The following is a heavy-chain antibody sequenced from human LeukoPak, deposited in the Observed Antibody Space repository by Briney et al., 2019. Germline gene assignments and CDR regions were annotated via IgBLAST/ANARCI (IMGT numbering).Heavy chain of an antibody. CDR1: GGTFSSYA. Sequence: SVKVSCKASGGTFSSYAISWVRQAPGQGLEWMGRIIPILGIANYAQKFQGRVTITADKSTSTAYMELSSLRSEDTAVYYCARGRDGYCSGGSCYSYGYWGQGTLVTVSS. CDR3: ARGRDGYCSGGSCYSYGY. D-gene: IGHD2-15*01. CDR2: IIPILGIA. J-gene: IGHJ4*02. V-gene: IGHV1-69*04.